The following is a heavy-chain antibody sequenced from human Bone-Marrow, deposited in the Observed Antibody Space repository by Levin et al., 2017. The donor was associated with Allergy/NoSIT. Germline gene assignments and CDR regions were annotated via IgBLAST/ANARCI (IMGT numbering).Heavy chain of an antibody. V-gene: IGHV3-9*01. Sequence: SLKISCAATGITFDDRAMHWVRQSPGKGLEWVSGIGWRSATIGYVDSVKGRFIISRDNAKKSLYLQMNSLRVEDTALYYCAKSLMDYGGNSADAFDLWGQGTMVTVSS. D-gene: IGHD2-21*01. CDR3: AKSLMDYGGNSADAFDL. J-gene: IGHJ3*01. CDR2: IGWRSATI. CDR1: GITFDDRA.